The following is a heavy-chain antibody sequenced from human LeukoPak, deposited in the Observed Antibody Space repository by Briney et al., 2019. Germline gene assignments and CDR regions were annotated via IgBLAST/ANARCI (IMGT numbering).Heavy chain of an antibody. V-gene: IGHV4-59*01. D-gene: IGHD2-8*02. CDR1: GGSISSYY. Sequence: SETLSLTCTVSGGSISSYYWSWIRQPPGKGLEWIGYIYYSGSTNYNPSLKSRVTISVDTSKNQFSLKLSSVTAADTAVYYCARDPGAADAFDIWGQGTIVTVSS. CDR3: ARDPGAADAFDI. CDR2: IYYSGST. J-gene: IGHJ3*02.